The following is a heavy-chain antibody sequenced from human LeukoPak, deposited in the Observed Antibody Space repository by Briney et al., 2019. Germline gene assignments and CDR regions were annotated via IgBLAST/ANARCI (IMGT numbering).Heavy chain of an antibody. CDR1: GFTFSSYW. CDR2: IKQDGSEK. V-gene: IGHV3-7*01. J-gene: IGHJ6*03. D-gene: IGHD6-13*01. CDR3: AGNPGIAAAGTREYYYYMDV. Sequence: GGSLRLSCAASGFTFSSYWMSWVRQAPGKGLEWVANIKQDGSEKYYVDSVKGRFTISRDNAKNSLYLQMNSLRAEDTAVYYCAGNPGIAAAGTREYYYYMDVWGKGTTVTVSS.